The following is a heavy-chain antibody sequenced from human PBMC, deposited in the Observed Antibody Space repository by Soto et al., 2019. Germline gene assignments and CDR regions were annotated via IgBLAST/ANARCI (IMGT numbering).Heavy chain of an antibody. CDR1: SGSISSNNW. CDR3: ATGGSYCSTTGCLYWYLDL. J-gene: IGHJ2*01. Sequence: QVHLQESGPGLVKASGTLSLTCAVSSGSISSNNWWCWVRQPPGKGLEWIGEIYHSGPTNYNPSLKSRVTISVDTTKNQFSLNLSSVPASDSAVYCCATGGSYCSTTGCLYWYLDLWGRGTLVSVSS. V-gene: IGHV4-4*01. D-gene: IGHD2-2*01. CDR2: IYHSGPT.